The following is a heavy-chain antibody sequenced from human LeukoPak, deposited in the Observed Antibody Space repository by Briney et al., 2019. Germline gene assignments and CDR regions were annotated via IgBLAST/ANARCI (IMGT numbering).Heavy chain of an antibody. CDR1: GGSFSGYY. D-gene: IGHD2-2*01. CDR3: ARTVLWYCSSTSCYYYYGMDV. J-gene: IGHJ6*02. V-gene: IGHV4-34*01. CDR2: INHSGST. Sequence: TSETLSLTCAVYGGSFSGYYWSWIRQPPGKGLEWIGEINHSGSTNYNPSLKSRVTISVDTSKNQFSLKLSSVTAADTAVYYCARTVLWYCSSTSCYYYYGMDVWGQGTTVTVSS.